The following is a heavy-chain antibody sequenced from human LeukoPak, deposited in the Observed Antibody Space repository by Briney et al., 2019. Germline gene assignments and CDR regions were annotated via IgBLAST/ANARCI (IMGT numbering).Heavy chain of an antibody. Sequence: GASVKASCKASGYTFTGYYMHWVRQAPGQGLEWMGWMNPNSGNTGYAQKFQGRVTMTRNTSISTAYMELSSLRSEDTAVYYCARGPRYCSSTSCLDGFDPWGQGTLVTVSS. CDR1: GYTFTGYY. V-gene: IGHV1-8*02. CDR2: MNPNSGNT. CDR3: ARGPRYCSSTSCLDGFDP. J-gene: IGHJ5*02. D-gene: IGHD2-2*01.